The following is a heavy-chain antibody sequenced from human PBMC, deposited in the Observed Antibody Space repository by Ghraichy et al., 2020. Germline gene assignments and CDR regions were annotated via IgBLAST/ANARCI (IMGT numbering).Heavy chain of an antibody. CDR1: GGSISSGGYS. CDR3: ARVGGGYSFFDY. CDR2: IYHSGST. V-gene: IGHV4-30-2*01. Sequence: SETLSLTCAVSGGSISSGGYSWSWIRQPPGKGLEWIGYIYHSGSTYYNPSLKSRVTISVDRSKNQFSLKLSSVTAADTAVYYCARVGGGYSFFDYWGQGTLVTVSS. D-gene: IGHD5-18*01. J-gene: IGHJ4*02.